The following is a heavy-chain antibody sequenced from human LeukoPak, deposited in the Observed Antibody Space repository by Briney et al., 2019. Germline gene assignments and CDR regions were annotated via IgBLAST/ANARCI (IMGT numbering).Heavy chain of an antibody. CDR2: TNSDGRRT. CDR1: GFTFSSYW. Sequence: GGSLRLSCAASGFTFSSYWMHWVRQAPGKGRMWVSRTNSDGRRTTYADSVRGRFTISRDNAKSTLYLQMNSLRAEDTAVYYCARHPPYYYSSGTEFDFWGQGTLVTVSS. J-gene: IGHJ4*02. D-gene: IGHD3-10*01. V-gene: IGHV3-74*01. CDR3: ARHPPYYYSSGTEFDF.